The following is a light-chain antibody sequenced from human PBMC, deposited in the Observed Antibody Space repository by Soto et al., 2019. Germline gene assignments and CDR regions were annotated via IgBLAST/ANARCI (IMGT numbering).Light chain of an antibody. CDR2: LGS. Sequence: DIVMTQSPLSLPVTPGEPASISCRSSQSLLHNNGYNSLNWYLQKPGQSPQLLIYLGSDRASGVPDRFSGSESGTDFTLKISRVEAEDVGTYYCMQALQTPPYTFGQGSKLEIK. CDR1: QSLLHNNGYNS. J-gene: IGKJ2*01. V-gene: IGKV2-28*01. CDR3: MQALQTPPYT.